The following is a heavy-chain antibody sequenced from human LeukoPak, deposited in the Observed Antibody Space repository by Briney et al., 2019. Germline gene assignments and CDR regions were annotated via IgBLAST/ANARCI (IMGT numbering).Heavy chain of an antibody. D-gene: IGHD1-26*01. Sequence: GGSLRLSCAASGFIFSDYWMHWVRQAPGTGLVWVSRINTDGGFTRYADSVQGRFIISRDTAKNTLFLQMNSLRAEDTAVYYCAREAKVGGALQYWGQGILVTVSS. V-gene: IGHV3-74*01. CDR2: INTDGGFT. CDR1: GFIFSDYW. CDR3: AREAKVGGALQY. J-gene: IGHJ4*02.